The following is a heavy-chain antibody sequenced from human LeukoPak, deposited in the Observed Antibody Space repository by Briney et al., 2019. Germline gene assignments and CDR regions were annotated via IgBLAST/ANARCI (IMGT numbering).Heavy chain of an antibody. CDR2: IYYSGST. Sequence: PSETLSLTCAVYGGSFSGYYWSWIRQPPGKGLEWIGYIYYSGSTNYNPSLKSRVTISVDTSKNQFSLKLSSVTAADTAVYYCARQGAGTGRLGLIDYWGQGTLVTVSS. D-gene: IGHD6-19*01. J-gene: IGHJ4*02. CDR3: ARQGAGTGRLGLIDY. CDR1: GGSFSGYY. V-gene: IGHV4-59*08.